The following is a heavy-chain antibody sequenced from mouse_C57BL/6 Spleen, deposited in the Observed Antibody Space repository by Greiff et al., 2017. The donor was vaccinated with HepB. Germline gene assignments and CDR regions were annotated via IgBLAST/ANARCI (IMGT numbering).Heavy chain of an antibody. CDR1: GFNIKDDY. Sequence: EVQRVESGAELVRPGASVKLSCTASGFNIKDDYMHWVKQRPEQGLEWIGWIDPENGDTEYASKFQGKATITADTSSNTAYLQLSSLTSEDTAVYYCTTRTTLLRSFAYWGQGTLVTVSA. D-gene: IGHD1-1*01. CDR3: TTRTTLLRSFAY. V-gene: IGHV14-4*01. J-gene: IGHJ3*01. CDR2: IDPENGDT.